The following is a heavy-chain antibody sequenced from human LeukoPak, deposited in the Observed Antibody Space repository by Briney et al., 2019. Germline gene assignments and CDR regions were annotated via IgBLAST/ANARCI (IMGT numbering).Heavy chain of an antibody. D-gene: IGHD1-14*01. Sequence: ASVKVSCKASGYTFTSYDINWVRQATGQGLEWMGWMNPNSGNTGYAQKFQGRVTMTRNTSISTAYMELSSLRSDDTAVYYCARDRTRYYYYSYMDVWGKGTAVTISS. CDR1: GYTFTSYD. CDR2: MNPNSGNT. CDR3: ARDRTRYYYYSYMDV. J-gene: IGHJ6*03. V-gene: IGHV1-8*01.